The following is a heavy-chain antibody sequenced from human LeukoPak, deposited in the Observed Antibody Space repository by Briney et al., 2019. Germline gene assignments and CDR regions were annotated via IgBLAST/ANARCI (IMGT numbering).Heavy chain of an antibody. CDR2: IYPGDSDT. CDR1: GYSFTSYW. Sequence: GESLKISCKGSGYSFTSYWIGWVRQMPGKGLEWIGIIYPGDSDTRYSPSFQGQVTISADKSISTAYLQWSSLKASDTAIYYCARFSGDSLAQNRFDPWGPGTLVTVSS. J-gene: IGHJ5*02. D-gene: IGHD2-15*01. CDR3: ARFSGDSLAQNRFDP. V-gene: IGHV5-51*01.